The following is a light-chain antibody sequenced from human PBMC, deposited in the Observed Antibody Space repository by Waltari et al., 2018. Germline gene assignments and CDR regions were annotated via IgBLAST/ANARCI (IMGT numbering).Light chain of an antibody. Sequence: QTVVTQEPSLSVSPGGTVTLPCALSSGSLSTTSYATWYQQTPGQAPRTLVYKANARSSGVPDRFSGSILGNTAALTITGAQADDESDYYCALYMGSGSWVFGGGTRLTVL. CDR2: KAN. J-gene: IGLJ3*02. CDR1: SGSLSTTSY. CDR3: ALYMGSGSWV. V-gene: IGLV8-61*01.